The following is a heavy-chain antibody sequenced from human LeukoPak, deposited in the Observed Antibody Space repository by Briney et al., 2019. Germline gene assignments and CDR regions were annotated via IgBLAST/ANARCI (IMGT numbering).Heavy chain of an antibody. CDR2: FDPEDGET. CDR1: GYTLTELS. V-gene: IGHV1-24*01. D-gene: IGHD2-2*02. CDR3: ATLSRAVVPAAISYNWFDP. Sequence: GASVKVSCKVSGYTLTELSMHWVRQAPGKGLEWMGGFDPEDGETTYAQKFQGRVTMTEDTSTDTAYMELSSLRSEDTAVYYCATLSRAVVPAAISYNWFDPWGQGTLVTVSS. J-gene: IGHJ5*02.